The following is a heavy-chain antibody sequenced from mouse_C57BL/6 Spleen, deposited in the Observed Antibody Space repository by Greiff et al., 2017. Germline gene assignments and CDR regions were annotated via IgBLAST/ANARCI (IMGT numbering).Heavy chain of an antibody. CDR2: ISDGGSYT. J-gene: IGHJ4*01. Sequence: EVNVVESGGGLVKPGGSLKLSCAASGFTFSSYAMSWVRQTPEKRLEWVATISDGGSYTYYPDNVKGRFTISRDNAKNNLYLQMSHLKSEDTAMYYCARDRREGYAMDYWGQGTSVTVSS. CDR3: ARDRREGYAMDY. CDR1: GFTFSSYA. V-gene: IGHV5-4*01.